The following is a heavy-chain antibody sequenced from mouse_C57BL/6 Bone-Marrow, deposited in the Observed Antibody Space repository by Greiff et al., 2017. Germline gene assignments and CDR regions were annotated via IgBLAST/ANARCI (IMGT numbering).Heavy chain of an antibody. CDR3: TRGYYGSAWFAY. CDR2: ISSGGDYI. J-gene: IGHJ3*01. CDR1: GFTFSSYA. V-gene: IGHV5-9-1*02. Sequence: EVQLVESGEGLVKPGGSLKLSCAASGFTFSSYAMSWVRQTPEKRLEWVAYISSGGDYIYYADTVKGRFTISRDNARNTLYLQMSSLKSEDTAMYYSTRGYYGSAWFAYWGQGTLVTVSA. D-gene: IGHD2-2*01.